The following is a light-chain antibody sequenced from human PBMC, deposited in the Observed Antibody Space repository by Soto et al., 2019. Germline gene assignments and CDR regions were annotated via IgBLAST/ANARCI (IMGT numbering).Light chain of an antibody. J-gene: IGKJ2*01. Sequence: EIVMTQSPATLSVSPGERATLSCRASQSVSSNLAWYQQKPGQAPRLLIYGTSTRATGIPARFSGSGSGTDFTLTISSLQFEDFVVYYCQQYNNWPPYTFGQGTKLEIK. CDR2: GTS. CDR3: QQYNNWPPYT. V-gene: IGKV3-15*01. CDR1: QSVSSN.